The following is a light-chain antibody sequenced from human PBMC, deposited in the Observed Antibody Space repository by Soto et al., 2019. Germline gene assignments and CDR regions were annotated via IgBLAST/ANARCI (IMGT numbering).Light chain of an antibody. V-gene: IGKV1-5*03. CDR1: QTIRSW. CDR2: KAS. Sequence: DIQMTQSPSTLSASVGDRVTITCRASQTIRSWLAWYQQKPGKPPKLLIYKASTLASGVPSRFSGTVSGTEFTLTISSLQPDDFATYYCQQYDTYSRTFGQGTKVDIK. J-gene: IGKJ1*01. CDR3: QQYDTYSRT.